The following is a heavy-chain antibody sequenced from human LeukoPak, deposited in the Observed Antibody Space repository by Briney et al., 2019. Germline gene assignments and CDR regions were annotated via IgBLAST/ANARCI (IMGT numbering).Heavy chain of an antibody. CDR3: ARDPYSGSYGNYYYYFMDV. D-gene: IGHD1-26*01. CDR2: INSSSSYI. V-gene: IGHV3-21*01. CDR1: GFTFSSYS. J-gene: IGHJ6*03. Sequence: GGSLRLSCAASGFTFSSYSMNWVRQAPGKGLEWVSSINSSSSYIYYADSVKGRFTISRDNAKNSLYLQMNSLRAEDTAVYYCARDPYSGSYGNYYYYFMDVWGKGTTVTISS.